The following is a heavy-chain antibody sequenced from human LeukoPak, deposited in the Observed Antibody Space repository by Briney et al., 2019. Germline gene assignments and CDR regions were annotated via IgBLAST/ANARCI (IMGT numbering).Heavy chain of an antibody. CDR2: IIPIFGTA. J-gene: IGHJ4*02. V-gene: IGHV1-69*05. CDR1: GVTFSSYA. Sequence: ASVKVSCKASGVTFSSYAIGWVPQAPGQGLEWMGRIIPIFGTANYAQKFQGRVTITTDESTSTAYMELSSLRSEDTAVYYCAREGYSGELPYWGQGTLVTVSS. CDR3: AREGYSGELPY. D-gene: IGHD1-26*01.